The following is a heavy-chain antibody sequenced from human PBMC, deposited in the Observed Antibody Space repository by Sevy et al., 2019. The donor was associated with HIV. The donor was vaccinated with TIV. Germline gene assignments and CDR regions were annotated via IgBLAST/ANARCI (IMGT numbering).Heavy chain of an antibody. CDR1: GFTFDDYT. V-gene: IGHV3-43*01. CDR2: ITWDAAKT. J-gene: IGHJ4*02. Sequence: GGSLRLSCAASGFTFDDYTMHWVRQVPGKGLEWVSLITWDAAKTDYADSVKGRFTVSRDNSENSLYLQMNSLRTEDTALYFRAKDIPGWSGFDYWGQGTLVTVSS. D-gene: IGHD3-10*01. CDR3: AKDIPGWSGFDY.